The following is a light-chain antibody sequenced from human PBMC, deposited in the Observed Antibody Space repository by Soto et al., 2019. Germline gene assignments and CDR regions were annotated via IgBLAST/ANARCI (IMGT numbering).Light chain of an antibody. CDR1: QSVSSY. CDR3: QQYNTRYPIT. Sequence: EIVMTQSPATLSVSLGERATLSCRASQSVSSYLAWYQQKPRQAPRLLIFGASTRATGIPARFSGSGSGTEVTLTISSLQSEDFSAYYCQQYNTRYPITFGPGTRLDIK. V-gene: IGKV3-15*01. J-gene: IGKJ5*01. CDR2: GAS.